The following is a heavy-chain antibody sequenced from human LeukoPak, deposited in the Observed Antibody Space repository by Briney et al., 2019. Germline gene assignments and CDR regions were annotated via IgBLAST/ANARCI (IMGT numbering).Heavy chain of an antibody. CDR3: ARGPRCSGGSCYSYYYYGMDV. V-gene: IGHV4-34*01. CDR1: GGSISSYY. D-gene: IGHD2-15*01. CDR2: INHSGST. J-gene: IGHJ6*02. Sequence: SETLSLTCTVSGGSISSYYWSWIRQPPGKGLEWIGEINHSGSTNYNPSLKSRVTISVDTSKNQFSLKLSSVTAADTAVYYCARGPRCSGGSCYSYYYYGMDVWGQGTTVTVSS.